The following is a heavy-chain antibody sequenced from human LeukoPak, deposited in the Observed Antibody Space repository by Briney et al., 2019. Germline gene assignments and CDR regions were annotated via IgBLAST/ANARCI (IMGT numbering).Heavy chain of an antibody. CDR1: GGPFSGYY. D-gene: IGHD3-10*01. CDR3: ARSPPMVRGPRMDV. CDR2: INHSGST. Sequence: SETLSLTCAVYGGPFSGYYWSWIRQPPGKGLEWIGEINHSGSTNYNPSLKRRVTISVDTSKNQFSLKLSSVTAADTAVYYCARSPPMVRGPRMDVWGKGTTVTVSS. J-gene: IGHJ6*04. V-gene: IGHV4-34*01.